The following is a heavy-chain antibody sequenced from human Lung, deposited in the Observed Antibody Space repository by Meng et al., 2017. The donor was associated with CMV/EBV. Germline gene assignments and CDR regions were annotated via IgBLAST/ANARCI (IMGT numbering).Heavy chain of an antibody. D-gene: IGHD1-1*01. CDR2: ISPYNRDT. J-gene: IGHJ4*02. Sequence: QVQLAQSGAEVKEPGASVKLSCKTSGYTFIDYHIHWVRQAPGQGLEWMGWISPYNRDTIYARDFQGWVTMTRDTSNRTLYMEVSRLRFDDTAVYYCARAIVKNGKSQFDYWGQGTLVTVSS. CDR3: ARAIVKNGKSQFDY. CDR1: GYTFIDYH. V-gene: IGHV1-2*04.